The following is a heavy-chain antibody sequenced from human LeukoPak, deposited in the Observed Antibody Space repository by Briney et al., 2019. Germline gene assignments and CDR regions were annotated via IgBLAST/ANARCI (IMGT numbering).Heavy chain of an antibody. CDR2: ISGSSST. CDR3: AKETDSSGWYVRFDP. D-gene: IGHD6-19*01. CDR1: GFTFSTYA. J-gene: IGHJ5*02. Sequence: GGSLRLSCAASGFTFSTYAMSWVRQAPGKGLEWVSTISGSSSTYYADSVKGRFTISRDNSKNTLYLQMNSLRAEDTAVYYCAKETDSSGWYVRFDPWGQGTLVTVSS. V-gene: IGHV3-23*01.